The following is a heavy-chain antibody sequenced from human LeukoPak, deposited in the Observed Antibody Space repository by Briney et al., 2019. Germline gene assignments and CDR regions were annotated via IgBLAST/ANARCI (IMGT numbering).Heavy chain of an antibody. V-gene: IGHV3-21*01. CDR2: ISSSSSYI. CDR3: ARGFGVKNWFDP. D-gene: IGHD3-3*01. Sequence: GGSLRLSCAASGFTFSSYSRNWVRQAPGKGLEWVSSISSSSSYIYYADSVKGRFTISRDNAKNSLYLQMNSLRAEDTAVYYCARGFGVKNWFDPWGQGTLVTLSS. CDR1: GFTFSSYS. J-gene: IGHJ5*02.